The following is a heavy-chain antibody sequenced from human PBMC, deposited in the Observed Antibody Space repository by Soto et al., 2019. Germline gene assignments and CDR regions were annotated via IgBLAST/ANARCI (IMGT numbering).Heavy chain of an antibody. V-gene: IGHV3-74*01. Sequence: EVQLVESGGGLVQPGGSLRVSCTASEFTFSSYWMHWVRQAPGKGLVWVSRINEDGSHILYADSVKGRFTISRDNAKNTLFLQMSSLRAEDTAIYYCSRESSGWSGIDYWGPGTLVTVSS. CDR1: EFTFSSYW. CDR3: SRESSGWSGIDY. CDR2: INEDGSHI. J-gene: IGHJ4*02. D-gene: IGHD6-19*01.